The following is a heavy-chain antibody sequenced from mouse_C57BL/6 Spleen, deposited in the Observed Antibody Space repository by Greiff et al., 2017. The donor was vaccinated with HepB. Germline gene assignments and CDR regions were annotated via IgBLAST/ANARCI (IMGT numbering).Heavy chain of an antibody. V-gene: IGHV1-76*01. CDR2: IYPGSGNT. Sequence: QVQLQQSGAELVRPGASVKLSCKASGYTFTDYYINWVKQRPGQGLEWIARIYPGSGNTYYNEKFKGKATLTAEKSSSTAYMQLSSLTSEDSAVYFCARDPGKGEKENYFDYWGQGTTLTVSS. J-gene: IGHJ2*01. CDR3: ARDPGKGEKENYFDY. D-gene: IGHD4-1*01. CDR1: GYTFTDYY.